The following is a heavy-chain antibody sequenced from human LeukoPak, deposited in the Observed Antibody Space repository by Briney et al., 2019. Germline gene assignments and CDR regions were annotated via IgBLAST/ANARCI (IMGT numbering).Heavy chain of an antibody. Sequence: SETLSLTCTVSGGSISSSNFYWDWIRQPPGKGLEWIGSIYYSGSTYYNPSLKSRVTISVDTSKNQFSLKLNSVTAADTAVYYCARRGNGDYVYWDQGTLVTVSS. V-gene: IGHV4-39*01. J-gene: IGHJ4*02. CDR2: IYYSGST. D-gene: IGHD4-17*01. CDR1: GGSISSSNFY. CDR3: ARRGNGDYVY.